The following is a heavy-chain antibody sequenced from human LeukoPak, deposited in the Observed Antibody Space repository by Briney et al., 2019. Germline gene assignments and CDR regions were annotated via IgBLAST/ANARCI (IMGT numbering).Heavy chain of an antibody. V-gene: IGHV4-39*01. CDR2: IYYSGST. CDR1: GGSISRSTYY. Sequence: SETLSLTCTVSGGSISRSTYYWGWIRQFPGKGLEWIGSIYYSGSTYYNPPLKSLVTISVDTSKNQFSLKLSSVTAADTAVYYCARHRSIASSYSRWDIYYHYCMDVWGKGTTVTVSS. D-gene: IGHD6-6*01. CDR3: ARHRSIASSYSRWDIYYHYCMDV. J-gene: IGHJ6*03.